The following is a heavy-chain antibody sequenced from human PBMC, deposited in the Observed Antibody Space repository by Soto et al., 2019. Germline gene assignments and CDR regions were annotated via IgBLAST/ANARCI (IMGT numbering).Heavy chain of an antibody. D-gene: IGHD6-19*01. V-gene: IGHV4-31*03. CDR2: IYYSGST. CDR3: ARGRPGPRQFIAVAGTGWFDP. Sequence: KTSETLSLTCTVSGGSISSGGYYWSWIRQHPGKGLEWIGYIYYSGSTYYNPSLKSRVTISVDTSKNQFSLKLSSVTAADTAVYYCARGRPGPRQFIAVAGTGWFDPWGQGTLVTVSS. CDR1: GGSISSGGYY. J-gene: IGHJ5*02.